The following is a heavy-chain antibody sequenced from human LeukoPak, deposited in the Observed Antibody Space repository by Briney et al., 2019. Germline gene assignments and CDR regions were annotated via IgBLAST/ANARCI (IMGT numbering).Heavy chain of an antibody. CDR3: ARAPNWFDP. V-gene: IGHV3-74*01. Sequence: PGGSLRLSCAASGFTFSSYAMSWVRQAPGKGLVWVSGINSAGSSTTYADSVKGRFTISRDNARNTLYLQMNSLRVEDTAVYYCARAPNWFDPWGQGTLVTVSS. CDR2: INSAGSST. CDR1: GFTFSSYA. J-gene: IGHJ5*02.